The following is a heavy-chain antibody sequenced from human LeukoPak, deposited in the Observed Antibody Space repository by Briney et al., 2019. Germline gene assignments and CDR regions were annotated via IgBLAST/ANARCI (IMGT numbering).Heavy chain of an antibody. D-gene: IGHD5-18*01. Sequence: GGSLRLSCAASGFTFSSYAMSWVRQAPGKGLEWVSAISGSGGSTYYADSVKGRFTISRDNSKNTLYLQMNSLRAEDTAVYYCAKGATGWIQLWLGYYYYYYMDVWGKGTTVTVSS. CDR2: ISGSGGST. J-gene: IGHJ6*03. CDR1: GFTFSSYA. CDR3: AKGATGWIQLWLGYYYYYYMDV. V-gene: IGHV3-23*01.